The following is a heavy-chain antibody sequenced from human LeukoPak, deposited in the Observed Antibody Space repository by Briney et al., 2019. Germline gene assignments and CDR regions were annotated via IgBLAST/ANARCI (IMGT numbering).Heavy chain of an antibody. J-gene: IGHJ4*02. D-gene: IGHD1-14*01. CDR3: AKESPYRAPTRTYYFDS. CDR1: GFTFSSYA. CDR2: ISGSDGRL. V-gene: IGHV3-23*01. Sequence: PGGSLRLSCAASGFTFSSYAMSWVRQAPGKGLEWVSAISGSDGRLFYADSVKGRFTISRDNSGNTVFLQMNSLRAEDTALYYCAKESPYRAPTRTYYFDSWGQGTLVTVSS.